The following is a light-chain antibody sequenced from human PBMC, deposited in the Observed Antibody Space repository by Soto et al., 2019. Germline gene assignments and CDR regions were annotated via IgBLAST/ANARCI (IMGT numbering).Light chain of an antibody. Sequence: DIQMTQSPCSLSASFLDSVTITCRSSQSFRNYLNWYQQKPGKAPKLLIYGASRLQTGVPSRFSGSGSGTDFTLTISSLEPGDFAIYYCQQRNDWQVTFGQGTRLEIK. CDR3: QQRNDWQVT. J-gene: IGKJ5*01. V-gene: IGKV1-39*01. CDR2: GAS. CDR1: QSFRNY.